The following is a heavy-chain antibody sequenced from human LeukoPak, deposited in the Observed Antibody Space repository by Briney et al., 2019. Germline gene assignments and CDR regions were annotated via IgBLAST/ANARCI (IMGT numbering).Heavy chain of an antibody. CDR3: ARGPPPYCSGDSCYSFLYFHH. CDR2: INTNTGTT. D-gene: IGHD2-15*01. CDR1: VYTFTSYD. V-gene: IGHV1-8*01. J-gene: IGHJ1*01. Sequence: SVNVTCNASVYTFTSYDINWVRHATGQGLEWMGLINTNTGTTGYAQKFQGRVTMTRDTSISTAYLELTTLRSDDTAVYYCARGPPPYCSGDSCYSFLYFHHWGQGTLVTVSS.